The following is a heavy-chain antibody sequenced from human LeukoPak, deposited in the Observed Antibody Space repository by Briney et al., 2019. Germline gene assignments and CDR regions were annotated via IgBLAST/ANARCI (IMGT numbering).Heavy chain of an antibody. CDR1: GFTFSSYW. CDR2: INSDGSST. CDR3: ARDIRYSGSYYS. Sequence: GGSLRLSCAASGFTFSSYWMHWVRQAPGKGLVRVSRINSDGSSTSYADSVKGRFTISRDNAKNTLYLQMNSLRAEDTAVYYCARDIRYSGSYYSWGQGTLVTVSS. J-gene: IGHJ4*02. V-gene: IGHV3-74*01. D-gene: IGHD1-26*01.